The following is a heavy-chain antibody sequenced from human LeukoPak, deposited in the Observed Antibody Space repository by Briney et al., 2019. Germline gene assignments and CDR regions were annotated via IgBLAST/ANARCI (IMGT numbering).Heavy chain of an antibody. CDR3: ARVGDYYDTRGFSSDAFDI. CDR2: IRNRAKSYTT. V-gene: IGHV3-72*01. CDR1: RFTFSDHY. D-gene: IGHD3-22*01. J-gene: IGHJ3*02. Sequence: GGSLRLSCAASRFTFSDHYMDWVRQAPGKGLEWVARIRNRAKSYTTQYAPSVKDRFTISRDDSRNSAYLQMNSLKTEDTAVYFCARVGDYYDTRGFSSDAFDIWGLGTMVTVSS.